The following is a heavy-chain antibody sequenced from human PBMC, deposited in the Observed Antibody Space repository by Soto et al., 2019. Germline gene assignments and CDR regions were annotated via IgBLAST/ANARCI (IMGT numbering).Heavy chain of an antibody. J-gene: IGHJ6*02. CDR3: AKDLWFGELYGGMDG. V-gene: IGHV3-9*01. CDR2: ISWNSGSI. D-gene: IGHD3-10*01. Sequence: PVGSLRLSCAASGFTFDDYAMHWVRQAPGKGLEWVSGISWNSGSIGYADSVKGRFTISRDNAKNSLYLQMNSLRAEDTALYYCAKDLWFGELYGGMDGWGQGTTGTVAS. CDR1: GFTFDDYA.